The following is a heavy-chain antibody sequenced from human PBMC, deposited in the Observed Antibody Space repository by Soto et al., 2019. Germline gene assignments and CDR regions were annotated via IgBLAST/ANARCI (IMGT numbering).Heavy chain of an antibody. CDR3: ARDSIVTMVRGVQVHDFYYYGMDV. V-gene: IGHV4-31*03. Sequence: QVQLQESGPGLVKPSQNLSLTCTVSGGSISSGGYYWSWIRQHPGKGLEWIGYIYYSGSTYYNPSLNSRVTISVSTSKTQFSLKLSSVTAADTAVYYCARDSIVTMVRGVQVHDFYYYGMDVWGQGTTVTVSS. CDR1: GGSISSGGYY. D-gene: IGHD3-10*01. J-gene: IGHJ6*02. CDR2: IYYSGST.